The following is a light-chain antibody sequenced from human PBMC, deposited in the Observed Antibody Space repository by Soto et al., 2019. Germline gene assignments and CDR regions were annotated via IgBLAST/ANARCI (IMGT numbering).Light chain of an antibody. CDR1: SSDVGIYNY. V-gene: IGLV2-11*01. CDR2: DVT. Sequence: QSALTQPRSVSGSPGQSVTISCTGTSSDVGIYNYVSWYQHHPGKAPKLIIYDVTKRPSGVPDRFSGSKSGITASLTISGLQAEDEADYYCSSYAGRYTWVFGGGTKVTVL. J-gene: IGLJ2*01. CDR3: SSYAGRYTWV.